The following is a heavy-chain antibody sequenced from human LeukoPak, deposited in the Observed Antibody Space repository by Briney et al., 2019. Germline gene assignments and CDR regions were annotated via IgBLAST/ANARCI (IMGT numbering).Heavy chain of an antibody. CDR3: ATYSDSTGYCKEAYSM. CDR1: GITFSRYS. CDR2: ISTNSKTI. Sequence: PGGSLRVSCLTSGITFSRYSMNWVRRAPGNGLEWVAYISTNSKTIYYGDSVRGRFAISRDNGKNFLYLQMTSLRVDDTAVYYCATYSDSTGYCKEAYSMWGQGTLVTVSS. V-gene: IGHV3-48*01. D-gene: IGHD3-22*01. J-gene: IGHJ3*02.